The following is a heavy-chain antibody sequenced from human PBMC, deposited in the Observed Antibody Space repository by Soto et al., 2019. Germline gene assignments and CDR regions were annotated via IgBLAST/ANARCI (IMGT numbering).Heavy chain of an antibody. V-gene: IGHV6-1*01. J-gene: IGHJ6*02. CDR2: TYYRSKWYN. CDR1: GDSVSSNSAA. CDR3: ARDQRIAARTYYYYGLDV. D-gene: IGHD6-6*01. Sequence: SQTLSLTCSISGDSVSSNSAAWNWIRQSPSRGLEWLGRTYYRSKWYNDYAVSVKSRITINPDTSKNQFSLQLNSVTPEDTAVYYCARDQRIAARTYYYYGLDVWGQGTTVTVSS.